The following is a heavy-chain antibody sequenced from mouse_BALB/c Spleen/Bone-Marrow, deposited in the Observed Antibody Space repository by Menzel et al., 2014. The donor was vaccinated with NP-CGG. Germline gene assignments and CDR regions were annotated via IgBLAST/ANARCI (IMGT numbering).Heavy chain of an antibody. V-gene: IGHV3-8*02. Sequence: EVQRVESGPSLVKPSQTLSLTCSVTGDSITSGYWNWIRKFPGNELEYMGYISYSGTTYYNPSLKSRISITRDTSKNXYYLQLNSVTTGDTAIYYCTRRRGNYEGYFDHWGQGTTLTVSS. D-gene: IGHD2-1*01. J-gene: IGHJ2*01. CDR1: GDSITSGY. CDR3: TRRRGNYEGYFDH. CDR2: ISYSGTT.